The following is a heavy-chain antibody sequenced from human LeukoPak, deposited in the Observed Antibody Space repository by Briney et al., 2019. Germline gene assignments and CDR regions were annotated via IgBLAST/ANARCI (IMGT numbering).Heavy chain of an antibody. CDR1: GFTFSTYG. CDR2: ISGSGGRT. CDR3: AKAYNWNDAGYYYYYYMDV. Sequence: GGSLRLSCAASGFTFSTYGMSWVRQAPGKGLDWVSAISGSGGRTSYADSVKGRFTISRDNSKNTLYLQMNSLRAEDTAVYYCAKAYNWNDAGYYYYYYMDVWGKGTTVTVSS. D-gene: IGHD1-1*01. V-gene: IGHV3-23*01. J-gene: IGHJ6*03.